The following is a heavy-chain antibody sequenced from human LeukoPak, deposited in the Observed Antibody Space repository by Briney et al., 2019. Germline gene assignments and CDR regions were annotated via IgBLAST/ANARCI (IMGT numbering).Heavy chain of an antibody. CDR1: GYSFTSYW. CDR2: IYPRDSDT. V-gene: IGHV5-51*01. Sequence: GESLNISRKAPGYSFTSYWIGWVRQMPGKGLEWMGIIYPRDSDTRYSPSFQGQVTISADKSISTAYLQWSGLKASDTAMYYCARRRAAGVRGAIGAFDIWGQGTMVTVPS. CDR3: ARRRAAGVRGAIGAFDI. D-gene: IGHD3-10*01. J-gene: IGHJ3*02.